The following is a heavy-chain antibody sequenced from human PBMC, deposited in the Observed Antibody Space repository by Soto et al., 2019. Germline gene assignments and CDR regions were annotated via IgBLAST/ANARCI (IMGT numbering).Heavy chain of an antibody. V-gene: IGHV4-59*01. J-gene: IGHJ4*02. D-gene: IGHD3-16*02. CDR3: ARSGGGTYRNTNAY. Sequence: PSETLSLTCTISGGSISSYYWSWIRQPPGKGLEWIGYIYYSGITNYNPSLKSRVSISLDMSKNQFSLKLSSVTAADTAVYYCARSGGGTYRNTNAYWGQGTLVTIS. CDR1: GGSISSYY. CDR2: IYYSGIT.